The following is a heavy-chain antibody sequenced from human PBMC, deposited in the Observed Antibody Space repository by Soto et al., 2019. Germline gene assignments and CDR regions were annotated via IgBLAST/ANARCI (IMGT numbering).Heavy chain of an antibody. CDR3: AKDGGYCSSTSCPRYDAFDI. CDR1: VFTFSSYA. V-gene: IGHV3-23*01. J-gene: IGHJ3*02. CDR2: ISGSGGST. D-gene: IGHD2-2*01. Sequence: PVGSLRLSCASSVFTFSSYAMSCVRHSPGKWLEWVSAISGSGGSTYYADSVKGRFTISRDNSKNTLYLQMNSLRAEDTAVYYCAKDGGYCSSTSCPRYDAFDIWGQGTMVSVSS.